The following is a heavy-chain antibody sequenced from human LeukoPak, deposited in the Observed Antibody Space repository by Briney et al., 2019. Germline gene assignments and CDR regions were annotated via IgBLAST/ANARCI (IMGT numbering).Heavy chain of an antibody. CDR2: ISSSGSTI. J-gene: IGHJ4*02. Sequence: GGSLRLSCAASGFTFSDYFMSWIRQAPGKGLEWVSYISSSGSTIYYADSVKGRFTISRDNARNSLYLQMNSLRAEDTAVYCCARDHWNDGEDYWGQGTLVTVSS. CDR1: GFTFSDYF. CDR3: ARDHWNDGEDY. V-gene: IGHV3-11*04. D-gene: IGHD1-1*01.